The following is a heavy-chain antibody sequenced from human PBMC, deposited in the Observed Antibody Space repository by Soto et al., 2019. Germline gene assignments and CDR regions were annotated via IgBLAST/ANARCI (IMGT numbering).Heavy chain of an antibody. V-gene: IGHV3-7*01. CDR3: ARDLFDY. Sequence: EVQLVESGGGLVQPGGSLRLSCAASGFTFSNYWMNWVRQAPGKGLEWVANINEDGSEKCYVDSAKGRFTISRDNAKNSLYLQMSSLRAEDTAVYYCARDLFDYWGQGTLVTLSS. CDR2: INEDGSEK. J-gene: IGHJ4*02. CDR1: GFTFSNYW.